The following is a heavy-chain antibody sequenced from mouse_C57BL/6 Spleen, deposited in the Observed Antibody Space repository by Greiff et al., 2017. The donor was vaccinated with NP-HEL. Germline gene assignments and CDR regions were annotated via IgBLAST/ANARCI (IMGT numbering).Heavy chain of an antibody. V-gene: IGHV3-6*01. CDR3: TRDQELFAY. Sequence: VQLQQSGPGLVKPSQSLSLTCSVTGYSITSGYYWNLIRQFPGNKLEWMVYISYDGCNNYNPSLKNRTPFTLDTSRTQFFLKLNSVTTEDAATYCCTRDQELFAYWGQGTPLTVSS. D-gene: IGHD3-2*02. J-gene: IGHJ2*01. CDR2: ISYDGCN. CDR1: GYSITSGYY.